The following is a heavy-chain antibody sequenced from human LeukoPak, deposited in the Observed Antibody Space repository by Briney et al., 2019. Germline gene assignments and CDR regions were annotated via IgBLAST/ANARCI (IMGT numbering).Heavy chain of an antibody. CDR3: AGLRGVIITSFDY. D-gene: IGHD3-10*01. CDR1: GFTFSSYS. V-gene: IGHV3-48*01. CDR2: ISSSSSTI. Sequence: PGGSLRLSCAASGFTFSSYSMNWVRQAPGKGLEWVSYISSSSSTIYYADSVKGRFTISRDNSKNTLYLQMNSLRAEDTAVYYCAGLRGVIITSFDYWGQGTLVTVSS. J-gene: IGHJ4*02.